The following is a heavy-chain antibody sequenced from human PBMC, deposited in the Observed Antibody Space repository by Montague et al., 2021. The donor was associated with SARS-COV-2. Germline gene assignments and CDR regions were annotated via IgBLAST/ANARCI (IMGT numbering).Heavy chain of an antibody. D-gene: IGHD3-22*01. CDR3: ARGPQEYRITMIVVDYWYFDL. Sequence: SETLSLTRTVSGGSISSYYWSWIRQPPGKGLEWIGYIYYSGSTNYNPSLKSRVTISVDTSKNQFSLKLSSVTAADTAVYYCARGPQEYRITMIVVDYWYFDLWAVAPWSLSPQ. CDR2: IYYSGST. J-gene: IGHJ2*01. V-gene: IGHV4-59*01. CDR1: GGSISSYY.